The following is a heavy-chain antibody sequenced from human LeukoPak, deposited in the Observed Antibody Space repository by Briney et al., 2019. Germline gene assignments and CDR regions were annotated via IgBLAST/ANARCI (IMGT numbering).Heavy chain of an antibody. J-gene: IGHJ4*01. D-gene: IGHD5-18*01. CDR1: GDAISGYY. Sequence: SETLSLTCTASGDAISGYYWNWIRQPPGKGLEWIGYIYYTGSANYIPSRNTRVTLSTYTNKNHFPLKLSTVTAADNRFYRCATVSFGYGYFDYWGQGTLVTVSS. CDR3: ATVSFGYGYFDY. CDR2: IYYTGSA. V-gene: IGHV4-59*08.